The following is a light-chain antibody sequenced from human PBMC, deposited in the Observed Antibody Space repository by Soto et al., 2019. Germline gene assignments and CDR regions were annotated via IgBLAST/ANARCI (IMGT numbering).Light chain of an antibody. CDR3: QQYDNLPPLT. Sequence: DIQMTQSPSSLSASVGDRVTITCQASQDISNYLNWYQQKPGKAPKLLIYDASNLETGVPSRFSGSGSGTDFTFNISSLQAEDIATYYCQQYDNLPPLTFGGGTKVEIK. J-gene: IGKJ4*01. CDR2: DAS. V-gene: IGKV1-33*01. CDR1: QDISNY.